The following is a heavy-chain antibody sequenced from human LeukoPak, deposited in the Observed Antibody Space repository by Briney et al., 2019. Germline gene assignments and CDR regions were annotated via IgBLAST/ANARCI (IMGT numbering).Heavy chain of an antibody. CDR2: ISSSSSYI. D-gene: IGHD2-2*02. J-gene: IGHJ6*03. CDR3: ARVGVVVPATILDYYYYYMDV. V-gene: IGHV3-21*01. Sequence: GGSLRLSCAASGFTFSSYSMNWVRQAPGKGLEWVSSISSSSSYIYYADSVKGRFTISRDNAKNSLYLQMNSLRAEDAAVYYCARVGVVVPATILDYYYYYMDVWGKGTTVTVSS. CDR1: GFTFSSYS.